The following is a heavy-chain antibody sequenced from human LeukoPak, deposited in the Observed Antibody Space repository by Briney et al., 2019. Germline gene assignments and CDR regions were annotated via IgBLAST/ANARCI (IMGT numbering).Heavy chain of an antibody. CDR1: GYTFTSYG. CDR2: ISAYNGNT. D-gene: IGHD2-21*02. CDR3: ARGMRAYCGGDCYSDY. J-gene: IGHJ4*02. V-gene: IGHV1-18*01. Sequence: ASVKVSCKASGYTFTSYGISWVRQAPGQGLEWMEWISAYNGNTNYAQKLQGRVTTTTDTSTSTAYMELRSLRSDDTAVYYCARGMRAYCGGDCYSDYWGQGTLVTVSS.